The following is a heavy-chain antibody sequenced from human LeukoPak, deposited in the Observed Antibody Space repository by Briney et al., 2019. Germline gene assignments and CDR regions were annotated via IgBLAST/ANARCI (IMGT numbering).Heavy chain of an antibody. CDR3: AKVGATGTRVFDY. J-gene: IGHJ4*02. CDR1: GFTFSTFG. CDR2: ISAVNGGT. V-gene: IGHV3-23*01. Sequence: PGGSLRLSCAASGFTFSTFGMSWVRQGPGKGLEWVSLISAVNGGTYYADSVKGRFTISRDNSKNTLYLQMNSLRAEDTAVYYCAKVGATGTRVFDYWGQGALITVSS. D-gene: IGHD1-26*01.